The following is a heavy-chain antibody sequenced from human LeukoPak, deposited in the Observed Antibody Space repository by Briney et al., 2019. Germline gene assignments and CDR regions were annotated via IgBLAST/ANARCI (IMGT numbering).Heavy chain of an antibody. V-gene: IGHV1-18*01. CDR2: ISAYNGNT. CDR3: ARGAYFQGVVENYFDY. CDR1: GYTFTSYG. Sequence: ASVKVSCEASGYTFTSYGISWVRQAPGQGLEWMGWISAYNGNTNYAQKLQGRVTMTTDTSTSTAYMELRSLRSDDTAVYYCARGAYFQGVVENYFDYWGQGTLVTVSS. J-gene: IGHJ4*02. D-gene: IGHD3-22*01.